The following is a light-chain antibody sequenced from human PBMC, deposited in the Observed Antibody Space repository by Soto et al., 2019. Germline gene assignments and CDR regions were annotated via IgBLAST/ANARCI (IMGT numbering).Light chain of an antibody. CDR1: QGIGNY. CDR2: AAS. CDR3: QFRTIAAWA. Sequence: DIQMPQSPSSLSASVGDRVTITCRASQGIGNYLAWYQQKSGTVPKLLIYAASTFQSVVPSRCIGSRSGTDFALSISSLEPEEVATYYGQFRTIAAWALVQGTKVDIK. J-gene: IGKJ1*01. V-gene: IGKV1-27*01.